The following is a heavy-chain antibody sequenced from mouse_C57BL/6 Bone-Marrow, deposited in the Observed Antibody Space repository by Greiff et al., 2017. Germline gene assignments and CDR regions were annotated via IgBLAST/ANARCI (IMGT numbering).Heavy chain of an antibody. CDR3: APYGYPAY. V-gene: IGHV1-80*01. J-gene: IGHJ3*01. D-gene: IGHD2-2*01. CDR1: GYAFSSYW. CDR2: IYPGDGDT. Sequence: VKVVESGAELVKPGASVKISCKASGYAFSSYWMNWVKQRPGKGLEWIGQIYPGDGDTNYNGKFKGKATLTADKSSSTAYMQLSSLTSEDSAVYFCAPYGYPAYWGQGTLVTVSA.